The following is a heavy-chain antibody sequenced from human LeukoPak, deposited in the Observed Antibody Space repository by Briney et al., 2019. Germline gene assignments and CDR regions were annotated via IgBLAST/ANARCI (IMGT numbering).Heavy chain of an antibody. D-gene: IGHD3-22*01. Sequence: ASVKVSCKASGVTFSSYGISWVRQAPGQGLEWMGGIIPIFGTANYAQKFQGRVTITADKSTSTAYMELSSLRSEDTAVYYCARASYDSSDYEYFQHWGQGTLVTVSS. CDR2: IIPIFGTA. CDR1: GVTFSSYG. CDR3: ARASYDSSDYEYFQH. J-gene: IGHJ1*01. V-gene: IGHV1-69*06.